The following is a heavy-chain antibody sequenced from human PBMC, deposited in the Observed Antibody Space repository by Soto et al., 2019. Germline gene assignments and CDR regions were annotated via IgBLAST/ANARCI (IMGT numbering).Heavy chain of an antibody. Sequence: EVHVLESGGGLVQPGGSLRLSCVASEASGFIFESFAMNWVRQSPGKGLEWVAGISGPAGTLYYADSVKGRFTISRDNSKNMLFLQMNSLRAEDTAIYYCAKKANSGPGSQYFDNWGQGTLVTVSS. CDR3: AKKANSGPGSQYFDN. CDR2: ISGPAGTL. V-gene: IGHV3-23*01. CDR1: EASGFIFESFA. D-gene: IGHD3-10*01. J-gene: IGHJ4*02.